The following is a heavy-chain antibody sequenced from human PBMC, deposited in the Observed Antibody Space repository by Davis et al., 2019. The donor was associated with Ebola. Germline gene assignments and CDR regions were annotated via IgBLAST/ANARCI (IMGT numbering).Heavy chain of an antibody. J-gene: IGHJ6*02. CDR1: GFTFSSYG. V-gene: IGHV3-48*02. Sequence: GESLKISCAASGFTFSSYGMNWVRQAPGKGLEWVSYISSSSSTIYYADSVKGRFTISRDNAKNSLYLQMNSLRDEDTAVYYCARRGIAARYYYYYYGMDVWGQGTTVTVSS. CDR3: ARRGIAARYYYYYYGMDV. CDR2: ISSSSSTI. D-gene: IGHD6-6*01.